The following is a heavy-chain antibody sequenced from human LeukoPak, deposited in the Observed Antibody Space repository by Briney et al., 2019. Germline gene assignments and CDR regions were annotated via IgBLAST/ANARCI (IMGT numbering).Heavy chain of an antibody. CDR1: GYTFTIYG. Sequence: ASVTLSFKASGYTFTIYGISWVRHPPGQGLEWVGWISAYNGNTNYAQKLQGRVTMTTDTSTSTAYMELRSLRSDDTAVYYCARDAYCSSTSCPWAHDAFDIWGQGTMVTVSS. J-gene: IGHJ3*02. D-gene: IGHD2-2*01. CDR3: ARDAYCSSTSCPWAHDAFDI. V-gene: IGHV1-18*01. CDR2: ISAYNGNT.